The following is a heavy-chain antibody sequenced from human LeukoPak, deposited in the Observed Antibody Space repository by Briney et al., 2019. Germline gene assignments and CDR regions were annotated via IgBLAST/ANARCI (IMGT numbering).Heavy chain of an antibody. CDR1: GFTFSSYS. J-gene: IGHJ4*02. CDR2: IHQSGIT. CDR3: GTNDRHTVDY. D-gene: IGHD2-8*01. V-gene: IGHV4-4*02. Sequence: GSLRLSCAASGFTFSSYSMNWVRQPPGRGLEWIGEIHQSGITNYNPSLKSRVTISIDKSKNQFSLMVRSVTAADTAVYYCGTNDRHTVDYWGQGTLVTVSS.